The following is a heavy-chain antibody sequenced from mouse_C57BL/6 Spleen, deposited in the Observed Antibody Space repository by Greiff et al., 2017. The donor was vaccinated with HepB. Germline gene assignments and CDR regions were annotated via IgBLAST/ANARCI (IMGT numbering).Heavy chain of an antibody. J-gene: IGHJ3*01. CDR3: ARPNYYGSSRFAY. D-gene: IGHD1-1*01. V-gene: IGHV5-6*01. CDR1: GFTFSSYG. CDR2: ISSGGSYT. Sequence: EVKLQESGGDLVKPGGSLKLSCAASGFTFSSYGMSWVRQTPDKRLEWVATISSGGSYTYYPDSVKGRFTISRDNAKNTLYLQMSSLKSEDTAMYYCARPNYYGSSRFAYWGQGTLVTVSA.